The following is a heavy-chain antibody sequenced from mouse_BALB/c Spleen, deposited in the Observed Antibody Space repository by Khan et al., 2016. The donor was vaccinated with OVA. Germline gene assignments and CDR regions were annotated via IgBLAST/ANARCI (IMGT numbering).Heavy chain of an antibody. V-gene: IGHV1-4*01. CDR3: ASYFRYPAWFSF. Sequence: QVQLQQSGTELARPGASVKMSCKASVYTFSNYTMHWVKQRPGQGLEWIGYINPNTSYTDYNQKFNDKATLTTDKSSSTAYMQLSSLTSDDSAVYYCASYFRYPAWFSFWAPGTLFTVSA. CDR2: INPNTSYT. CDR1: VYTFSNYT. J-gene: IGHJ3*01. D-gene: IGHD2-14*01.